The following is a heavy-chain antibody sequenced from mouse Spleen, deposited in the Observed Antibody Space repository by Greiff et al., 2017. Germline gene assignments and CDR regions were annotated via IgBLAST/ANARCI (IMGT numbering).Heavy chain of an antibody. CDR3: AKTARAPLAY. Sequence: EVKLMESGGGLVQPGGSRKLSCAASGFTFSSFGMHWVRQAPEKGLEWVAYISSGSSTIYYADTVKGRFTISRDNPKNTLFLQMTSLRSEDTAMYYSAKTARAPLAYWGQGTLVTVSA. V-gene: IGHV5-17*02. CDR1: GFTFSSFG. D-gene: IGHD3-2*01. CDR2: ISSGSSTI. J-gene: IGHJ3*01.